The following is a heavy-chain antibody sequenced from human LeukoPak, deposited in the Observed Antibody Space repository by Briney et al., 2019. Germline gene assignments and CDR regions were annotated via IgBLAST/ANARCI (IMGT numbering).Heavy chain of an antibody. CDR2: ISGGGEGT. J-gene: IGHJ5*02. Sequence: GGSLRLSCAASGFTFSNYAMNWVRQAPGKGREWVSGISGGGEGTFYADSVKGRFTISRDISKSTLFLQMNSLRVEDTDVYYCARDRDGSGWVDHWGQGTLITVSS. CDR3: ARDRDGSGWVDH. D-gene: IGHD6-19*01. CDR1: GFTFSNYA. V-gene: IGHV3-23*01.